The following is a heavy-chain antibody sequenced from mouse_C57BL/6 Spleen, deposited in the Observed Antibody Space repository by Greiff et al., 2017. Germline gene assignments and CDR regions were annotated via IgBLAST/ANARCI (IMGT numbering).Heavy chain of an antibody. CDR2: IYPGDGDT. CDR1: GYAFSSSW. D-gene: IGHD2-4*01. CDR3: AREPFYYDYGGFAY. Sequence: VHLVESGPELVKPGASVKISCKASGYAFSSSWMNWVKQRPGKGLEWIGRIYPGDGDTNYNGKFKGKATLTADKSSSTAYMQLSSLTSEDSAVYFCAREPFYYDYGGFAYWGQGTLVTVSA. V-gene: IGHV1-82*01. J-gene: IGHJ3*01.